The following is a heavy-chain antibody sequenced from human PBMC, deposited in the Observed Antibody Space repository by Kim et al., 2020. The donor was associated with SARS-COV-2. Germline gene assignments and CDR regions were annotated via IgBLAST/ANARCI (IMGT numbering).Heavy chain of an antibody. Sequence: SETLSLTCTVSGGSISSSSYYWGWIRQPPGKGLEWIGSIYYSGSTYYNPSLKSRVTISVDTSKNQFSLKLSSVTAADTAVYYCARDPRGSSWYDWFDPWGQGTLVTVSS. CDR3: ARDPRGSSWYDWFDP. J-gene: IGHJ5*02. CDR2: IYYSGST. V-gene: IGHV4-39*07. CDR1: GGSISSSSYY. D-gene: IGHD6-13*01.